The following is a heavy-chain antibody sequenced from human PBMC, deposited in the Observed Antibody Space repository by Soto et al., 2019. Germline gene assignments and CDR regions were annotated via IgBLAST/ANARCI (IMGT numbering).Heavy chain of an antibody. V-gene: IGHV4-59*01. CDR1: GGSISGYY. J-gene: IGHJ3*02. CDR3: ARDSQILPLVSDAFDI. D-gene: IGHD1-20*01. Sequence: SETLSLTCTVSGGSISGYYWSWIRQPPGKRLEWIGYIYYTGSTNYNPSLRSRVTMTTDTSTSTAYMELRSLRSDDTAVYYCARDSQILPLVSDAFDIWGQGTMVTVSS. CDR2: IYYTGST.